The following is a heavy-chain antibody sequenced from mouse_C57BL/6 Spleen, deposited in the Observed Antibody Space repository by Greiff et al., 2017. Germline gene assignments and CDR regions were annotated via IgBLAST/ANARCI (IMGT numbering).Heavy chain of an antibody. CDR1: GFTFSSYA. D-gene: IGHD1-1*01. CDR2: ISDGGSYT. Sequence: DVQLVESGGGLVKPGGSLKLSCAASGFTFSSYAMSWVRQTPEKRLEWVATISDGGSYTYYPDNVKGRFTISRDNAKNNLYLQMSHLKSEDTAMYYCARGYYGSSGYFDVWGTGTTVTVSS. J-gene: IGHJ1*03. CDR3: ARGYYGSSGYFDV. V-gene: IGHV5-4*01.